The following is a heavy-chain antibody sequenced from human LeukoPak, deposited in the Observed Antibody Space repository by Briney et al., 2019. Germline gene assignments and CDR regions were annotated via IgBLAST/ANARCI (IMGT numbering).Heavy chain of an antibody. CDR1: GFTFSSYW. Sequence: GGSLRLSCAASGFTFSSYWMSWVRQAPGKGLEWVANIKQDGSEKYYVDSVKGRLTISRDNAKNSLYLQMNSLRAEDTAVYYCARERPHGSGSYQLFDYWGQGTLVTVSS. D-gene: IGHD3-10*01. CDR3: ARERPHGSGSYQLFDY. J-gene: IGHJ4*02. CDR2: IKQDGSEK. V-gene: IGHV3-7*01.